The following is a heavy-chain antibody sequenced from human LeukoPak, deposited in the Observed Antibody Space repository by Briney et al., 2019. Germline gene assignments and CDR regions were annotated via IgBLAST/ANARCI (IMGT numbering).Heavy chain of an antibody. CDR3: AKDRGIAAAGTLDY. CDR2: ISWDGGST. CDR1: GFTLDDYT. Sequence: RGSLRLSCAASGFTLDDYTMHWVRQAPGKGLEWVSLISWDGGSTYYADSVKGRFTISRDNSKNSLYLQMNSLRTEDTALYYCAKDRGIAAAGTLDYWGQGTLVTVSS. V-gene: IGHV3-43*01. J-gene: IGHJ4*02. D-gene: IGHD6-13*01.